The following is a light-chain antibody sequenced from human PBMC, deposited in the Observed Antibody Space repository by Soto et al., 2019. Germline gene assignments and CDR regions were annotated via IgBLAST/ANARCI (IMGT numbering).Light chain of an antibody. CDR3: SSYARRNNLL. CDR2: EVT. V-gene: IGLV2-8*01. Sequence: QSALTQPPSASGSPGQSVTLSCTGTSSDIGDYDYVSWYQQHPGKAPKLIIYEVTKRPSGVPDRFSGSKSGNSASLTVSGLQAEDEGDYFCSSYARRNNLLFGGGTKLTVL. J-gene: IGLJ2*01. CDR1: SSDIGDYDY.